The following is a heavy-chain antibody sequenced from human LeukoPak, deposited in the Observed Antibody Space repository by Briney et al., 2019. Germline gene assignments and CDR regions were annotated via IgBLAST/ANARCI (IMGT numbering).Heavy chain of an antibody. Sequence: SETLSLTCTVSGASISGYYWSWIRQPPGKGLEWIGEINHSGSTNYNPSLKSRVTISVDTSKNQFSLKLSSVTAADTAVYYCARVGRRGYRVNNWFDPWGQGTLVTVSS. CDR2: INHSGST. D-gene: IGHD5-18*01. CDR3: ARVGRRGYRVNNWFDP. J-gene: IGHJ5*02. V-gene: IGHV4-34*01. CDR1: GASISGYY.